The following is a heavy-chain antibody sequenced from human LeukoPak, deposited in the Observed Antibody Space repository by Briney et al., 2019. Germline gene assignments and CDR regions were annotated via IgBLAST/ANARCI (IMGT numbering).Heavy chain of an antibody. CDR2: IKQDGSEK. CDR3: ARDLVVVPAATFDY. D-gene: IGHD2-2*01. J-gene: IGHJ4*02. V-gene: IGHV3-7*01. CDR1: GFTFSSYW. Sequence: GGSLRLSCAASGFTFSSYWMSWVRQAPGKGLEWVANIKQDGSEKYYVDSVKGRFTISRDNAKNSLYLQMNSLRAEDTAVYYCARDLVVVPAATFDYWGQGTLVTVSS.